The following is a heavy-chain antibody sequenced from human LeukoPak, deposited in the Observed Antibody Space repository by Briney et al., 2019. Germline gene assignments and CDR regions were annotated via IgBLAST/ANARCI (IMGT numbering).Heavy chain of an antibody. CDR2: IKSKTDGGTI. CDR3: ARDASGSRPNY. V-gene: IGHV3-15*01. Sequence: GGSLRLSCAASGFTFSDAWISWVRQAPGKGLEWVGRIKSKTDGGTIDYAAPVKGRFTISRDDSKNTVYLQMNSLKTEDTAVYYCARDASGSRPNYWGQGTLVTVSS. J-gene: IGHJ4*02. D-gene: IGHD3-10*01. CDR1: GFTFSDAW.